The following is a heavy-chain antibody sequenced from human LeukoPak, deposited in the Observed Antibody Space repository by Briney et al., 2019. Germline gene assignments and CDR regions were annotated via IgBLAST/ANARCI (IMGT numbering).Heavy chain of an antibody. CDR3: ARVPHDDNPLRLYYLDY. CDR2: IYHSGNT. Sequence: SDTVSLTCAVSGYSISRDYYWGWIRQPPGKGLEWIGSIYHSGNTYYNPSLKSRVTISLDTSRNQFSLKLNSVTAADTAVYYCARVPHDDNPLRLYYLDYWGQGTLVTVSS. J-gene: IGHJ4*02. D-gene: IGHD1-14*01. V-gene: IGHV4-38-2*01. CDR1: GYSISRDYY.